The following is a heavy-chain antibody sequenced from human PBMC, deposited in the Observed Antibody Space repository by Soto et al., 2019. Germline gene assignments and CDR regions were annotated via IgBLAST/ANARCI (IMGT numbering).Heavy chain of an antibody. Sequence: QVQLVESGGGVVQPGRSLRLSCAASGFTFSSYGMHWVRQAPGKGLEWVAVIWYDGSNKYYADSVKGRFTISRDNSKNTLYLQMNSLRAEDTAVYYCAREHRGIVVAGDAFDIWGQGTMDTVSS. CDR3: AREHRGIVVAGDAFDI. CDR1: GFTFSSYG. J-gene: IGHJ3*02. CDR2: IWYDGSNK. V-gene: IGHV3-33*01. D-gene: IGHD3-22*01.